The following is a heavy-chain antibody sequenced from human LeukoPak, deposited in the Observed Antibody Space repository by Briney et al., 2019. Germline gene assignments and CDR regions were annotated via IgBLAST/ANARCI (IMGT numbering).Heavy chain of an antibody. V-gene: IGHV3-11*01. CDR3: AKDGTSLTRDFDY. Sequence: GGSLRLSCAASGFTFSDYYMSWIRQAPGKGLEWVSYISSSGSTIYYADSVKGRFTISRDNSKNTLYLQMNSLRAEDTAVYYCAKDGTSLTRDFDYWGQGTLVTVSS. CDR2: ISSSGSTI. J-gene: IGHJ4*02. CDR1: GFTFSDYY. D-gene: IGHD1-26*01.